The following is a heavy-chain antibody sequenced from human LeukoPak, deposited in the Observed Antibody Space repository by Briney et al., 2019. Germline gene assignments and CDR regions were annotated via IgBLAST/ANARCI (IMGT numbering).Heavy chain of an antibody. V-gene: IGHV4-59*08. D-gene: IGHD1-26*01. J-gene: IGHJ6*02. CDR1: GGSISSYY. CDR3: ATATVGYYYGMDV. CDR2: IYYSGST. Sequence: SESLSLTCTVSGGSISSYYWSWIRQPPGKGLEWIGYIYYSGSTNYNPSLKSRVTISVDTSKNQFSLKLSSVTAADTAVYYCATATVGYYYGMDVWGQGTTVTVSS.